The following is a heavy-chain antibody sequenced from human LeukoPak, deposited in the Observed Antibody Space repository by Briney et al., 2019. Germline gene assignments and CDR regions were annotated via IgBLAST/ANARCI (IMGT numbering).Heavy chain of an antibody. CDR2: TYFGGNT. J-gene: IGHJ4*02. Sequence: PSETLSLTCTVSGGSITSDSYYWGWVRQPPGKGLEWIGTTYFGGNTYSNPSLKSRVTILLDSSKHLFSLKLRSVTATDTAVYYCAITYYDFLTGYSLYSDFWGQGTLVTVSS. CDR3: AITYYDFLTGYSLYSDF. V-gene: IGHV4-39*01. CDR1: GGSITSDSYY. D-gene: IGHD3-9*01.